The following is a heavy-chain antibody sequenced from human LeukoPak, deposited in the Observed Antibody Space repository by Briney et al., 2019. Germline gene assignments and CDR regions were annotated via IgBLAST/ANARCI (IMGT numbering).Heavy chain of an antibody. V-gene: IGHV4-59*08. CDR2: IYYSGST. J-gene: IGHJ4*02. Sequence: SETLSLTCTVSGGFISGYFWIWIRQPPGKGLEWIGYIYYSGSTNYNPSLKSRVTISVDTSKNQFSLKLNSVTAADTAVYYCARHKYSGYERVFDYWGQGTLVTVSS. D-gene: IGHD5-12*01. CDR3: ARHKYSGYERVFDY. CDR1: GGFISGYF.